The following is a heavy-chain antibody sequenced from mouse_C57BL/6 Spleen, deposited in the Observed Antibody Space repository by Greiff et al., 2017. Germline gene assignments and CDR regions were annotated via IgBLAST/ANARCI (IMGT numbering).Heavy chain of an antibody. Sequence: VQLQQPGAELVKPGASVKMSCKASGYTFTSYWITWVKQRPGQGLEWIGDIYPGSGSTNYNEKFKSKATLTVDTSSSTAYMQLSSLTSEDSAVYYCAKIDGYHWYFDVWGTGTTVTVSS. CDR2: IYPGSGST. CDR1: GYTFTSYW. V-gene: IGHV1-55*01. J-gene: IGHJ1*03. D-gene: IGHD2-3*01. CDR3: AKIDGYHWYFDV.